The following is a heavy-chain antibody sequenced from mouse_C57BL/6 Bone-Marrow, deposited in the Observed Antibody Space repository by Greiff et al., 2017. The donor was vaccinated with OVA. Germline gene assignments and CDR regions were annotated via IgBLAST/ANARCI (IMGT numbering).Heavy chain of an antibody. CDR1: GFTFSSYG. V-gene: IGHV5-6*02. CDR2: ISSGGSYT. D-gene: IGHD4-1*01. J-gene: IGHJ3*01. Sequence: EVKLMESGGDLVKPGGSLKLSCAASGFTFSSYGMSWVRQTPDKRLEWVATISSGGSYTYYPDSVKGRFTISRDNAKNTLYLQMSSLKSEDTAMDYCARRTGRGPWFAYWGQGTLVTVSA. CDR3: ARRTGRGPWFAY.